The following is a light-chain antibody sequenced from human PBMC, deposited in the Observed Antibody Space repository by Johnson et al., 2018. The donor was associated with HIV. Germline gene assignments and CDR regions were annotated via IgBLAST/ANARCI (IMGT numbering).Light chain of an antibody. J-gene: IGLJ1*01. Sequence: QSVLTQPPSASGTPGQRVTISCSGSSSNIGRNTVNWFQQLPGTAPKLLIYTNNQRPSGVPDRISGSKSGTSASLAISGLQSADEADYYCAAWDDSLNGFYVFGTGTKVTVL. CDR1: SSNIGRNT. V-gene: IGLV1-44*01. CDR3: AAWDDSLNGFYV. CDR2: TNN.